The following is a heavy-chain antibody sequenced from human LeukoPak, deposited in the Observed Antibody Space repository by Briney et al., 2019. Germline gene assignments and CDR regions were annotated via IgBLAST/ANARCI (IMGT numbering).Heavy chain of an antibody. D-gene: IGHD1-26*01. CDR3: ARDLGGSYFLYYYYYGMDV. Sequence: GGSLRLSCAASGFTFSSYWMSWVRQAPGKGLEWVANIKQDGSEKYYADSVKGRFTISRDNSKNTLYLQMNSLRAEDTAVYYCARDLGGSYFLYYYYYGMDVWGQGTTVTVSS. CDR1: GFTFSSYW. J-gene: IGHJ6*02. V-gene: IGHV3-7*01. CDR2: IKQDGSEK.